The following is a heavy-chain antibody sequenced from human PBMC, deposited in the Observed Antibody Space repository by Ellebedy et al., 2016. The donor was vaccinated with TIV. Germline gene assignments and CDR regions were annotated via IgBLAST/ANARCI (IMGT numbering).Heavy chain of an antibody. D-gene: IGHD6-19*01. CDR2: ISGSGGST. Sequence: GESLKISCAASGFTFSSYSMNWVRQAPGKGLEWVSAISGSGGSTYYADSVKGRFTISRDTSKNTLYLQMNSLSAEDTAVYYCAKEHGVAVEYFDYWGQGTLVTVSS. CDR3: AKEHGVAVEYFDY. CDR1: GFTFSSYS. J-gene: IGHJ4*02. V-gene: IGHV3-23*01.